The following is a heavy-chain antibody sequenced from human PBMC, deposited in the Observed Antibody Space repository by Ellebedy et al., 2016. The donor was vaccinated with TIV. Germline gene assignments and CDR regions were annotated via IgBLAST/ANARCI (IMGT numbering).Heavy chain of an antibody. CDR3: ATLGLVGALGDWFDP. CDR1: GSTFRNYN. Sequence: PGGSLRLSCAVSGSTFRNYNMNWVRQATGKGLEWVSAISSSSRYKYYANSVKGRFTISRDNAENSLYLQMNSLRTEDTAIYYCATLGLVGALGDWFDPWGQGTLVTVSS. CDR2: ISSSSRYK. V-gene: IGHV3-21*04. J-gene: IGHJ5*02. D-gene: IGHD1-26*01.